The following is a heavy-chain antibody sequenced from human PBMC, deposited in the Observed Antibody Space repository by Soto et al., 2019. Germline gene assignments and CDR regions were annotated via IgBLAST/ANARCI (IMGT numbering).Heavy chain of an antibody. V-gene: IGHV1-2*04. CDR1: GYTFTGYY. Sequence: ASVKVSCKASGYTFTGYYMHWVRQAPGQGLEWMGWINPNSGGTNYAQKFQGWVTMTRDTSISTAYMELSRLRSDDTAVYYCAREIISTSCYGMEVWGQGTTVTVSS. CDR2: INPNSGGT. CDR3: AREIISTSCYGMEV. J-gene: IGHJ6*02. D-gene: IGHD2-2*01.